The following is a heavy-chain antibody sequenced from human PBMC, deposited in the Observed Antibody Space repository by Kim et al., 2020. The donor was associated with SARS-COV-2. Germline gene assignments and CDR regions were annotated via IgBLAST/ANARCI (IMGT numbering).Heavy chain of an antibody. V-gene: IGHV1-18*01. CDR3: ARDLKGSGWYWDYYYYVMDV. Sequence: ASVKVSCKASGYTFTSYGISWVRQAPGQGLEWMGWISAYNGNTNYAQKLQGRVTMTTDTSTSTAYMELRSLRSHDTAVYYCARDLKGSGWYWDYYYYVMDVWGQGTTVTVSS. J-gene: IGHJ6*02. CDR1: GYTFTSYG. D-gene: IGHD6-19*01. CDR2: ISAYNGNT.